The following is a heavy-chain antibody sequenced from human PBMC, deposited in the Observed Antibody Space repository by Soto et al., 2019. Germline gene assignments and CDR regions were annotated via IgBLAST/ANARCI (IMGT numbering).Heavy chain of an antibody. J-gene: IGHJ4*02. CDR2: AYYDGST. CDR1: GVPMTRYH. D-gene: IGHD2-8*01. Sequence: TLSLTCTLFGVPMTRYHWSCIRHPPGKGLEWIGYAYYDGSTGYSTSLKSRVTMAVDTSKNQVSLELNSVTAADTAVYYCARDRSTYGGGGTGEAKENWAALWGQGILVTFSS. V-gene: IGHV4-59*01. CDR3: ARDRSTYGGGGTGEAKENWAAL.